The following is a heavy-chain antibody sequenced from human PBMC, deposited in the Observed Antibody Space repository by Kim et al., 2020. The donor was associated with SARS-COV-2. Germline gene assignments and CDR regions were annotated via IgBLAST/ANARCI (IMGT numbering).Heavy chain of an antibody. CDR1: GYTFTSYG. CDR3: ARVGYSGYPANDY. Sequence: ASVKVSCKASGYTFTSYGISWVRQAPGQGLEWMGWISAYNGNTNYAQKLQGRVTMTKDTSTSADHMELRRLRSDDTAVYYCARVGYSGYPANDYWGQGTLVTVSS. J-gene: IGHJ4*02. V-gene: IGHV1-18*01. CDR2: ISAYNGNT. D-gene: IGHD5-12*01.